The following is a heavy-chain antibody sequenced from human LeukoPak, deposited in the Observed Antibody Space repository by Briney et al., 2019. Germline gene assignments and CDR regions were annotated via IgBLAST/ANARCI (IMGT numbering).Heavy chain of an antibody. J-gene: IGHJ5*02. Sequence: PGGSLRLSCAPSGFTFSKYWMIWVREAPGEGLGWVGNIKQDGSEKRYADSVRGRFTISRDNAQTSLYLQMNSLRAEDTAVYYCARASNPWLQLTWGQGTLVTVSS. CDR3: ARASNPWLQLT. CDR1: GFTFSKYW. V-gene: IGHV3-7*05. CDR2: IKQDGSEK. D-gene: IGHD5-24*01.